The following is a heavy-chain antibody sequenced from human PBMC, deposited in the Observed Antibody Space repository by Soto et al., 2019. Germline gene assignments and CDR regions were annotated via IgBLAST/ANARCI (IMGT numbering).Heavy chain of an antibody. CDR2: VYYSGST. CDR3: ARQPRGPGYGERGLYFDY. V-gene: IGHV4-39*01. Sequence: SETLSLTCTVSGGSTNSRSDYWGWIRQPPGKGLEWIGSVYYSGSTHDSPSLQSRVTISVDTSRNQFSLNLISVTAADTAVYFCARQPRGPGYGERGLYFDYWGQGTLVTVSS. J-gene: IGHJ4*02. D-gene: IGHD3-16*01. CDR1: GGSTNSRSDY.